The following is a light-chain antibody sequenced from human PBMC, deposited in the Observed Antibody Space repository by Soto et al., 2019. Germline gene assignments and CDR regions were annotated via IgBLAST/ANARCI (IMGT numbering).Light chain of an antibody. CDR2: GAS. CDR3: QQYGSSSWT. J-gene: IGKJ1*01. CDR1: QSVSSSY. Sequence: EIVLTQSPGTLSLSPGERATLSCRASQSVSSSYLAWYQQTPGQAPRLLIYGASSRATAIPDRFSGSGSGTDFTLTISRLEPEDFAVYYGQQYGSSSWTFGQGTKVEIK. V-gene: IGKV3-20*01.